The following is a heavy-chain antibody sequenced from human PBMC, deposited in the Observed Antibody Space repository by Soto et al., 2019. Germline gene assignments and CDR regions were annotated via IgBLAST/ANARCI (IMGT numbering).Heavy chain of an antibody. CDR3: ARDPGIQLWSLSYYYYGMDV. CDR2: INPSGGST. D-gene: IGHD5-18*01. V-gene: IGHV1-46*01. Sequence: QVQLVQSGAEVKKPGASVKVSCKASGYTFTSYYMHWVRQAPGQGLEWMGIINPSGGSTSYAQKFQGRVTMTRDTSTSTVYMELSSLRSEDMAVYYCARDPGIQLWSLSYYYYGMDVWGQGTTVTVSS. J-gene: IGHJ6*02. CDR1: GYTFTSYY.